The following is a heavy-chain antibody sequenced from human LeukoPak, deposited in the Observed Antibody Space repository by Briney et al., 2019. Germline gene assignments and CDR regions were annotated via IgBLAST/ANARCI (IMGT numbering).Heavy chain of an antibody. V-gene: IGHV1-2*02. Sequence: ASVKVSCKASGYTFTGYYMHWVRQAPGQGLEWMGWINPNSGGTNYAQKFQGRVTMTRDTSISTAYMELSRLRSDDTAVYYCARNADYDFWSGYYRFDYWGQGTLVTVSS. CDR1: GYTFTGYY. D-gene: IGHD3-3*01. CDR2: INPNSGGT. CDR3: ARNADYDFWSGYYRFDY. J-gene: IGHJ4*02.